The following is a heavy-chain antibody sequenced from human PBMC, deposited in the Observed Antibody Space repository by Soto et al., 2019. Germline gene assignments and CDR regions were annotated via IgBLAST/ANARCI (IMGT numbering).Heavy chain of an antibody. CDR3: AKRGSVWYAPNYYNYGCMHV. CDR1: GFTFSSYG. J-gene: IGHJ6*03. D-gene: IGHD6-19*01. V-gene: IGHV3-30*18. Sequence: QVQMVESGGGVVQPGRSLRLSCAASGFTFSSYGMHWVRQAPGKGLAWVAVISYDGSNKYYAHSVKGRFTISRDNSNNTLYRQMNSLRAADTAVYHCAKRGSVWYAPNYYNYGCMHVGGKRTTVTVSS. CDR2: ISYDGSNK.